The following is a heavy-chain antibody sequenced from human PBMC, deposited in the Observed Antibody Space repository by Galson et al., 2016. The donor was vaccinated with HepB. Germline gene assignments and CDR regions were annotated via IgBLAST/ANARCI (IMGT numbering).Heavy chain of an antibody. CDR1: GVTFSNYN. CDR2: ISSSTSYI. D-gene: IGHD4-11*01. CDR3: ASRYSSPFIRGLFDY. J-gene: IGHJ4*02. V-gene: IGHV3-21*01. Sequence: SLRLSCAASGVTFSNYNMNWVRQAPGKGLEWVSSISSSTSYIYYADSVKGRFTVSRDNAQNSLFLQMNSLRAGDTVIYYCASRYSSPFIRGLFDYWGQGTLVTVSS.